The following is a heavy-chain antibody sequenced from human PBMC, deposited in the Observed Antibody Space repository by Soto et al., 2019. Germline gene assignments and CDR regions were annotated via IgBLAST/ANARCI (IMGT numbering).Heavy chain of an antibody. Sequence: APVKVSCKASGYTFSSYGISWVRQAPGQGLEWMGWISGYSGHTYYAQKFQGRVTMTTDTSTNTVYMELRSLRSDDTAVYYCAREWDNKSEHSSGWYDDFWGQGTLVTVSS. CDR3: AREWDNKSEHSSGWYDDF. CDR1: GYTFSSYG. J-gene: IGHJ4*02. V-gene: IGHV1-18*01. CDR2: ISGYSGHT. D-gene: IGHD6-19*01.